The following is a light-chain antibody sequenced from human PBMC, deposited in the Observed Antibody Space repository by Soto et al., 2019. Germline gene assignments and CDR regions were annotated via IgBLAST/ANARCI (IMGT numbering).Light chain of an antibody. CDR3: QQYNYWPPGT. CDR2: GAS. V-gene: IGKV3-15*01. CDR1: QSVSIN. Sequence: EIVLTQSPGTLSLSPGERATLSCRASQSVSINLAWYQQKPGRAPRLLISGASTRATGIPARFSGSGSGTEFTLTISSLQSEDFAVYYCQQYNYWPPGTFGQGTKVDIK. J-gene: IGKJ1*01.